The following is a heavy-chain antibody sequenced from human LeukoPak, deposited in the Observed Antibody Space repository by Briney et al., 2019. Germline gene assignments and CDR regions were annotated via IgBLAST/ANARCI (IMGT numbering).Heavy chain of an antibody. CDR2: IIPIFGTA. D-gene: IGHD3-9*01. CDR3: AMTQNLRYFDWLLYY. V-gene: IGHV1-69*13. Sequence: ASVKVSCKASGGTFSSYAISWVRQAPGQGLEWTGGIIPIFGTANYAQKFQGRVTITADESTSTAYMELSSLRSEDTAVYYCAMTQNLRYFDWLLYYWGQGTLVTVSS. CDR1: GGTFSSYA. J-gene: IGHJ4*02.